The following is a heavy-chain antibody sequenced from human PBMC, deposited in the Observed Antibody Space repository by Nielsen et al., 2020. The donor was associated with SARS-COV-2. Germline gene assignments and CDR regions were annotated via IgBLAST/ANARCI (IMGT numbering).Heavy chain of an antibody. J-gene: IGHJ6*02. V-gene: IGHV3-66*04. CDR3: ARQGIVVVPAVTGGMDV. CDR2: IYSGGST. CDR1: GFTVSSNY. Sequence: GESLKISCAASGFTVSSNYMSWVRQAPGKGLEWVSVIYSGGSTYYADSVKGRFTISRDNAKNTLYLQMNSLRAEDTAVYYCARQGIVVVPAVTGGMDVWGQGTTVTVSS. D-gene: IGHD2-2*01.